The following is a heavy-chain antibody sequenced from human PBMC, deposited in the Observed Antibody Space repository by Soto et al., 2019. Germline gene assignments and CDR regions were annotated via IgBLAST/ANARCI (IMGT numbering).Heavy chain of an antibody. CDR1: GGSFKNYA. V-gene: IGHV1-69*01. Sequence: QVQLVQSGAEVKKPGSSVKLSCKASGGSFKNYALSWVRQAPGQGLEWMGSFIPIFDSPTYEEDFQGRLTITADESATTAFMEMTRLTSTDTAIYYCARISVAPWTDWGQGTLVTVSS. CDR2: FIPIFDSP. D-gene: IGHD6-19*01. J-gene: IGHJ4*02. CDR3: ARISVAPWTD.